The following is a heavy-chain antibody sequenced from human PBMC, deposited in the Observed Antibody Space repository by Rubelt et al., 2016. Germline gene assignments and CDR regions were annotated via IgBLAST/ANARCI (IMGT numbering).Heavy chain of an antibody. CDR2: VNAGNGNT. J-gene: IGHJ4*02. CDR1: GYTFTSYA. V-gene: IGHV1-3*01. CDR3: ARAQRIRLLMVYAPTFDY. D-gene: IGHD2-8*01. Sequence: QVQLVQSGAEVKKPGASVKVSCQASGYTFTSYAMHWVRQAPGQRLEWMGWVNAGNGNTKYSQKFQGIVTITRDTSASTAYMELSSLRSEDTAVYYCARAQRIRLLMVYAPTFDYWGQGTLVTVSS.